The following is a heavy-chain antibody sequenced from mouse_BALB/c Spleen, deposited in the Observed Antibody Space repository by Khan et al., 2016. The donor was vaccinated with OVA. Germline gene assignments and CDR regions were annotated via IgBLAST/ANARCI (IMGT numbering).Heavy chain of an antibody. J-gene: IGHJ3*01. V-gene: IGHV1-7*01. CDR1: GYTFTSYW. CDR2: INPSTDYT. D-gene: IGHD1-1*01. CDR3: TNHGSSSAWFTY. Sequence: VQLQESGAELAKPGASVKMSCKASGYTFTSYWMHWVKQRPEQGLEWIGYINPSTDYTEYNQKFKDKATLTADKSSSTAYMQLTSLTSEDSAVYYCTNHGSSSAWFTYWGQGTLGNGSA.